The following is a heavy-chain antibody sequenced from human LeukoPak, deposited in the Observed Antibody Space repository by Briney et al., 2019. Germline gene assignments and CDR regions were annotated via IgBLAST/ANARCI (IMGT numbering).Heavy chain of an antibody. D-gene: IGHD2-2*01. J-gene: IGHJ3*02. CDR1: GFTFEDYA. V-gene: IGHV3-9*03. Sequence: GGSLRLSCAASGFTFEDYAMHWVRQAPGKGLEWVSGISWNSGSIGYADSVKGRFNISRDNAKNSLYLRMDSLRAEDMALYYCAKVGYCSSTSCYFGAFDIWGQGTMVTVSS. CDR2: ISWNSGSI. CDR3: AKVGYCSSTSCYFGAFDI.